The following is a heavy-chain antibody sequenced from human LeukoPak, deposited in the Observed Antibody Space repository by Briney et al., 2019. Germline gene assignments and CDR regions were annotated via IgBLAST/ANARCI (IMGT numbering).Heavy chain of an antibody. CDR3: ARERSMVRGMSWFDP. V-gene: IGHV4-30-4*08. J-gene: IGHJ5*02. CDR1: GASTRTGDFY. Sequence: SETLSLTCTVSGASTRTGDFYWSWIRQPPGKGLEWIGYFFYSGNTYYNPSLKSRLIISVDTSKNQFSLKLSSVTAADTAVYYCARERSMVRGMSWFDPWGQGTLVTVSS. D-gene: IGHD3-10*01. CDR2: FFYSGNT.